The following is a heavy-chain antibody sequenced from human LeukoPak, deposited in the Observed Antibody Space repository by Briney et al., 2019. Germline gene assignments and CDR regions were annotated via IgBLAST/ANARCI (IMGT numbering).Heavy chain of an antibody. CDR2: INPNSGAP. V-gene: IGHV1-2*02. CDR1: GYTFTGYY. Sequence: GASVKVSCKASGYTFTGYYMHWVRQAPGQGLEGMGWINPNSGAPNYAQKFQGRFTMTRDTSISTAYMELSRLRSDDTAVYYCARGLGYSYGYFDYWGQGTLVTVSS. J-gene: IGHJ4*02. D-gene: IGHD5-18*01. CDR3: ARGLGYSYGYFDY.